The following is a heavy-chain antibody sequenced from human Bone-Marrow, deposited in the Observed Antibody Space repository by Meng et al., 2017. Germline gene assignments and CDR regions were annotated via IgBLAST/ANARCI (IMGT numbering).Heavy chain of an antibody. CDR2: IYHSGST. CDR3: ARDGTGGSSSFYY. J-gene: IGHJ4*02. CDR1: GGSISSSNW. V-gene: IGHV4-4*02. D-gene: IGHD6-13*01. Sequence: QVPLKVSGAGLLNPSGTLPLTSAVSGGSISSSNWWSWVRQPPGKGLEWIGEIYHSGSTNYNPSLKSRVTISVDKSKNQFSLKLSSVTAADTAVYYCARDGTGGSSSFYYWGQGTLVTVSS.